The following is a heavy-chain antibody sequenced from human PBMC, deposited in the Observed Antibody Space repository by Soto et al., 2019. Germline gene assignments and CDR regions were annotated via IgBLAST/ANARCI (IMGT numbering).Heavy chain of an antibody. CDR2: IIPIFGTA. J-gene: IGHJ4*02. V-gene: IGHV1-69*13. D-gene: IGHD6-6*01. CDR3: ARDLGEYSSSSEDY. Sequence: ASVKVSCKASGGTFSSYAISWVRQAPGQGLEWMGGIIPIFGTANYAQKFQGRVTITADESTNTAYMELSSLRSEDTAVYYCARDLGEYSSSSEDYWGQGTLVTVSS. CDR1: GGTFSSYA.